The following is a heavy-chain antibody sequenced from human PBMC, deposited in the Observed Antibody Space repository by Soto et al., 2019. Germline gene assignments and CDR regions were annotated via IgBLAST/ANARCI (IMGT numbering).Heavy chain of an antibody. CDR3: AREMRYSSGWYIAFDI. D-gene: IGHD6-19*01. CDR1: GGTFSSYA. CDR2: IIPIFGTA. V-gene: IGHV1-69*01. J-gene: IGHJ3*02. Sequence: QVQLVQSGAEVKKPGSSVTVSCNASGGTFSSYAISWVRQAPGPGLEWMGGIIPIFGTANYAQKFQGRVTITADESTSPAYMELSSLRAEDTAVYYCAREMRYSSGWYIAFDIWGQVTMVTVSS.